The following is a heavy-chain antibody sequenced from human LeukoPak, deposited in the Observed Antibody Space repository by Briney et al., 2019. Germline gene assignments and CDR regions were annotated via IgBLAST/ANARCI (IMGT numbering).Heavy chain of an antibody. CDR3: ARAALTGYYSPFDY. CDR2: IYYSGST. Sequence: PSETLSLLCTVSGGSISRYYWSWIPQPPTKGLEWVGYIYYSGSTNYNPSLKSRVTISVDTSKNQFSLKLSSVSAADTAVYYCARAALTGYYSPFDYWGQGTLVTVSS. D-gene: IGHD3-9*01. CDR1: GGSISRYY. V-gene: IGHV4-59*13. J-gene: IGHJ4*02.